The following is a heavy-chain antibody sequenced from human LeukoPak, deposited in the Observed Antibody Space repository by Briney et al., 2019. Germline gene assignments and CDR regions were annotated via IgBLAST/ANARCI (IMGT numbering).Heavy chain of an antibody. V-gene: IGHV3-30-3*01. CDR1: GFTFSRSA. CDR3: ARRDDTKVHDSSGYVFDY. CDR2: ISFDGNIE. J-gene: IGHJ4*02. D-gene: IGHD3-22*01. Sequence: GGPLRLSCAGSGFTFSRSAIHWVRQTPGKGLEWVAGISFDGNIEYFADSVKGQFTLSRENSKNTLHLQMNRLSAEDTAVYYCARRDDTKVHDSSGYVFDYWGQGTLVTVSS.